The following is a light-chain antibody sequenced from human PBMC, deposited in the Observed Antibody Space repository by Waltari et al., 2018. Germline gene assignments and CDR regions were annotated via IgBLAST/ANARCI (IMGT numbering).Light chain of an antibody. J-gene: IGLJ2*01. V-gene: IGLV1-40*01. Sequence: QSVLTQPPSVSGAPGQRVTISCTGSSSHLGAGYDVHGYQQLPGTAPKLLIYGNSNRPSGVPDRFSGSKSGTSASLAITGLQAEDEADYYCQSYDSSLSGVVFGGGTKLTVL. CDR3: QSYDSSLSGVV. CDR1: SSHLGAGYD. CDR2: GNS.